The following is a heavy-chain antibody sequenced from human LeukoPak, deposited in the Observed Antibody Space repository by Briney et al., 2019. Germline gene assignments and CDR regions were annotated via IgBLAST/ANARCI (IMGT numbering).Heavy chain of an antibody. CDR3: ARHISGGATLD. CDR1: GGSISNYY. Sequence: SETPSVTCTVSGGSISNYYSSWIRQPPGKGLEWIGYIYYTGTTYYNPSLKSRVTISVDTSKNQFSLRLSSVTAADTAVYYCARHISGGATLDWGAGSLVTVSS. CDR2: IYYTGTT. J-gene: IGHJ4*02. D-gene: IGHD2-15*01. V-gene: IGHV4-59*08.